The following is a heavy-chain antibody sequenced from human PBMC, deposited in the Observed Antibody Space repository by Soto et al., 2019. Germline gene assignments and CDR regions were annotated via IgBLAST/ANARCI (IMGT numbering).Heavy chain of an antibody. Sequence: ASVKVSCKASGYTFTSYAMHWVRQAPGQRLEWMGWINAGNGDTKYSQKFQGRVTITRDTSASTAYMELSSLRSEDTAVYYCARPATVTTPLDYCAQRTLVTVSS. CDR1: GYTFTSYA. J-gene: IGHJ4*02. D-gene: IGHD4-17*01. V-gene: IGHV1-3*01. CDR2: INAGNGDT. CDR3: ARPATVTTPLDY.